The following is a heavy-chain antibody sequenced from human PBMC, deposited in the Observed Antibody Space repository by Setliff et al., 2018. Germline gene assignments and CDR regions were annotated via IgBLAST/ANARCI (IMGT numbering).Heavy chain of an antibody. CDR1: GFTFSTYW. Sequence: HPGGSLRLSCAASGFTFSTYWMSWVRQAPGKGLEWVANIKQDGSEKYYVDSVKGRFSISRDNAKNSLYLQMNSLRAEDTAVYYCARVDYYYDSSGYRRNDYYFDYWGQGTLVTVSS. V-gene: IGHV3-7*01. D-gene: IGHD3-22*01. J-gene: IGHJ4*02. CDR3: ARVDYYYDSSGYRRNDYYFDY. CDR2: IKQDGSEK.